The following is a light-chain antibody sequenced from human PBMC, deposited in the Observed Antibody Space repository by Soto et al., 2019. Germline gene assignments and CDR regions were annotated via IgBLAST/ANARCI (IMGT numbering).Light chain of an antibody. CDR1: TSDVGGYNY. J-gene: IGLJ1*01. V-gene: IGLV2-11*01. CDR2: DVN. CDR3: CSYAGSYTYV. Sequence: QSVLTQPRSVSGSPGQSVTISCTGTTSDVGGYNYVSWYQHHPGKAPKLMIYDVNKRPSGVPDRFSGSKSGNTASLTIPGLQAEDESDYYCCSYAGSYTYVFGTGTKVTVL.